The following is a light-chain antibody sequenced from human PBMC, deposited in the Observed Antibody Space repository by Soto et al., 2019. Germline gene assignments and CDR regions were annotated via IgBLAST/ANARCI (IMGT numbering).Light chain of an antibody. J-gene: IGLJ2*01. CDR3: NSYTSSSTRV. V-gene: IGLV2-14*01. CDR2: DVS. Sequence: QSALTQPASVSGSPGQSITISCTGTSSDVGGYNYVSWYQQHPGKAPKLMIYDVSNRPSGVSNRFSGSKSGNTASLTISGXXXXXEXXYYCNSYTSSSTRVFGGGTKLTVL. CDR1: SSDVGGYNY.